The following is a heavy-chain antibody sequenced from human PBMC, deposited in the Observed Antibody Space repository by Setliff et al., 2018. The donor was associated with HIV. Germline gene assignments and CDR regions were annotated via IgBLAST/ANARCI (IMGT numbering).Heavy chain of an antibody. V-gene: IGHV4-39*01. CDR3: ASPYGSGSYFYY. CDR1: GGPMRSSSYY. Sequence: PSETLSLTCSVSGGPMRSSSYYWGWIRQPPGKGLEWIGSIYYTGSTYSNPSLKSRLTISEDASKSQFSLTLRSVTAADTAVYYCASPYGSGSYFYYWGQGTLVTVSS. CDR2: IYYTGST. J-gene: IGHJ4*02. D-gene: IGHD3-10*01.